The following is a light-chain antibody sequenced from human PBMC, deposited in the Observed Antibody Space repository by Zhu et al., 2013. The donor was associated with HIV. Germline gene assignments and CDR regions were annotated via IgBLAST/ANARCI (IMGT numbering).Light chain of an antibody. Sequence: TQSPATLSVSPGDRVTLSCRAGRDLKTNVAWYQQTPGRAPRLLVHDASMRATGIPARFSGSGSGTDFTLTISSLEPDDFAVYYCHHRSNWPLTFGGGTKVEIK. V-gene: IGKV3-11*01. CDR1: RDLKTN. CDR3: HHRSNWPLT. CDR2: DAS. J-gene: IGKJ4*01.